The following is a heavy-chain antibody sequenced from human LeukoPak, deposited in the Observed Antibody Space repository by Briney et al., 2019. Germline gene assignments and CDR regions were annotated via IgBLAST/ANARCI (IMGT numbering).Heavy chain of an antibody. CDR1: GYTFTGYY. CDR3: AREGVEEYQLLEPSYGMDV. CDR2: INPNSGGT. J-gene: IGHJ6*02. Sequence: ASVTVSCKASGYTFTGYYMHWVRQAPGQGLEWMGWINPNSGGTNYAQKFQGRVTMTRDTSISTAYMELSRLRSDDTAVYYCAREGVEEYQLLEPSYGMDVWGQGTTVTVSS. D-gene: IGHD2-2*01. V-gene: IGHV1-2*02.